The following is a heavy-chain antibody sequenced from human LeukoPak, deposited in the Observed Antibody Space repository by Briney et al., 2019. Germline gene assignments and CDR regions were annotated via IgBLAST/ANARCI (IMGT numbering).Heavy chain of an antibody. CDR1: GGSISSYY. CDR3: ARVQAYGGKGYFDY. D-gene: IGHD4-23*01. Sequence: SETPSLTCTVSGGSISSYYWSWIRQPPGKGLEWIGYIYYSGSTDYNPSLKSQVTISVDTSKNQFSLKLSSVTAADTAVYYCARVQAYGGKGYFDYWGQGTLVTVSS. V-gene: IGHV4-59*01. J-gene: IGHJ4*02. CDR2: IYYSGST.